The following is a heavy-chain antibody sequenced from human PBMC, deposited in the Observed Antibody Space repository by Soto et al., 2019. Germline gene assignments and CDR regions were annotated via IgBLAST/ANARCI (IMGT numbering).Heavy chain of an antibody. Sequence: PGGSLRLSCAGSGFTFNTYAMNWVRLAPGKGLEWVSVISGSGDATSYADSVKGRFSISRDNGKNTVSLQINDLRVEDTAIYYCAKAQSQWLGVGGVDVWGQGTTVTVSS. CDR3: AKAQSQWLGVGGVDV. D-gene: IGHD1-26*01. V-gene: IGHV3-23*01. CDR2: ISGSGDAT. J-gene: IGHJ6*02. CDR1: GFTFNTYA.